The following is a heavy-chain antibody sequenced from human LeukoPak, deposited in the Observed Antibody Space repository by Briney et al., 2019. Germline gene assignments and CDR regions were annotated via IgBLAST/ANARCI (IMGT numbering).Heavy chain of an antibody. V-gene: IGHV3-21*01. D-gene: IGHD2-2*01. CDR2: ICSNSRYI. J-gene: IGHJ6*02. Sequence: GGSLRLSCAASGFTFSSYSMNWVRQAPGKGLEWVSSICSNSRYIYYADSVKGRFTISRDNAKNSLYLQMNSLRAEDTAVYYCARASVQIVVVPAASRYYYYGMDVWGQGTTVTVSS. CDR3: ARASVQIVVVPAASRYYYYGMDV. CDR1: GFTFSSYS.